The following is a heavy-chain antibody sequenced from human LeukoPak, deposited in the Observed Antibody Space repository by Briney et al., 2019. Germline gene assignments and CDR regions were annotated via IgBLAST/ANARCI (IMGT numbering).Heavy chain of an antibody. J-gene: IGHJ3*02. CDR2: ITGSSGGT. CDR1: GFTFSSYA. Sequence: PGGSLRLSCAASGFTFSSYAMSWVRQAPGKGLEWVPAITGSSGGTYYADSVKGRFTISRDNSKNTLSLQMNSLRADDTAIYYCAKVGVIGGGAFDIWGQGTMVTVSS. D-gene: IGHD3-22*01. V-gene: IGHV3-23*01. CDR3: AKVGVIGGGAFDI.